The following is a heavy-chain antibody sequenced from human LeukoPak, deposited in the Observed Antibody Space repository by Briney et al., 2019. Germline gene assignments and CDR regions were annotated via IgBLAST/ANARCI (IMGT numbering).Heavy chain of an antibody. J-gene: IGHJ6*02. CDR2: INAGNGYT. V-gene: IGHV1-3*01. CDR3: ARDWKPPDYYYGMDV. D-gene: IGHD1-1*01. CDR1: GYTFTTYA. Sequence: ASVKVSCKASGYTFTTYATHWVRQAPGQRLEWMGWINAGNGYTKSSQRFQGRVTFTRDTSASTAYMELSSLRSEDTAVYYCARDWKPPDYYYGMDVWGQGTTVTVFS.